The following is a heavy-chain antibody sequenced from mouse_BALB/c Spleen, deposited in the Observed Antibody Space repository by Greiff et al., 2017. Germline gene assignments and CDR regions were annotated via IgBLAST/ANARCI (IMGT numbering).Heavy chain of an antibody. CDR3: ASNYYDYDGDAMDY. Sequence: VHLVESGPGLVQPSQSLSITCTVSGFSLTSYGVHWVRQSPGKGLEWLGVIWSGGSTDYNAAFISRLSISKDNSKSQVFFKMNSLQANDTAIYYCASNYYDYDGDAMDYWGQGTSVTVSS. V-gene: IGHV2-2*02. D-gene: IGHD2-4*01. J-gene: IGHJ4*01. CDR1: GFSLTSYG. CDR2: IWSGGST.